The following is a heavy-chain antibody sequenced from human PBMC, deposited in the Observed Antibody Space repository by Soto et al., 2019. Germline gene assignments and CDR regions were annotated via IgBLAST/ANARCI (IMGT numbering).Heavy chain of an antibody. Sequence: RASVKVSCKASGYTFTSYGISWVRQAPGQGLEWMGWISAYNGNTNYAQKLQGRVTMTTDTSTSTAYMELRSLRSDDTAVYYCALGTAVATDYYGMDVWGQGTTVTVSS. CDR2: ISAYNGNT. D-gene: IGHD1-26*01. V-gene: IGHV1-18*01. CDR3: ALGTAVATDYYGMDV. J-gene: IGHJ6*02. CDR1: GYTFTSYG.